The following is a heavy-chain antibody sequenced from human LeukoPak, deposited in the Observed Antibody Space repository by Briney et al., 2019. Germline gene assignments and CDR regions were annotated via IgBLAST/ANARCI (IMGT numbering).Heavy chain of an antibody. J-gene: IGHJ4*02. CDR2: IYYSGST. V-gene: IGHV4-59*01. CDR3: ARVVVAATPYFDY. CDR1: GGSISSYY. D-gene: IGHD2-15*01. Sequence: SETLSLTCTVPGGSISSYYWSWIRQPPGKGLEWIGYIYYSGSTNYNPSLKGRVTISVDTSKNQFSLKLSSVTAADTAVYYCARVVVAATPYFDYWGQGTLVTVSS.